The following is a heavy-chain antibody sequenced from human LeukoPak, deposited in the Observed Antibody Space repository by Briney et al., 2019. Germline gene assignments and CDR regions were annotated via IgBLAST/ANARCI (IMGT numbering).Heavy chain of an antibody. CDR2: ISSSSSYI. D-gene: IGHD1-26*01. V-gene: IGHV3-21*01. Sequence: GGSLRLSCAASGFTFSSYSMNWVRQAPGRGLEWVSSISSSSSYIYYADSVKGRFTISRDNAKNSLYLQMNSLRAEDTAVYYCAGGPPLLGMDVWGQGTTVTVSS. J-gene: IGHJ6*02. CDR3: AGGPPLLGMDV. CDR1: GFTFSSYS.